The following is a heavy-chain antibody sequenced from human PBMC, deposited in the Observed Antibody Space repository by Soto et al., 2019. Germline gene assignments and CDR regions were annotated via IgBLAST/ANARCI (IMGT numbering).Heavy chain of an antibody. Sequence: QVQLVQSGGEVKKPGSSVKVSCKASGGTFSSYAISWVRQAPGQGLEWMGGIIPIFGTANYAQKFQGRVTITADRSRSTAHMELSSLRSEVTAVYYCARGVNDCGGSDCWGLVCLVTVFS. J-gene: IGHJ4*02. CDR2: IIPIFGTA. CDR1: GGTFSSYA. V-gene: IGHV1-69*01. D-gene: IGHD4-17*01. CDR3: ARGVNDCGGSDC.